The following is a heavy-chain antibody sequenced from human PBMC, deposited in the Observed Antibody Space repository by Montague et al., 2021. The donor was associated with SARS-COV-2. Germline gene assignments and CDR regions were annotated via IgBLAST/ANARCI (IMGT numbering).Heavy chain of an antibody. CDR3: ARHTRGWQPFDF. Sequence: SDTLSLTCTVSGASVRSGNSYWNWIRQPPGKGLEWIGEIYSSGSTNYNPSLKSRVTISMDTSKSQFSLKLTSVTAADTAVYYCARHTRGWQPFDFWGQGTLVTVSS. CDR1: GASVRSGNSY. D-gene: IGHD6-19*01. J-gene: IGHJ4*02. V-gene: IGHV4-61*01. CDR2: IYSSGST.